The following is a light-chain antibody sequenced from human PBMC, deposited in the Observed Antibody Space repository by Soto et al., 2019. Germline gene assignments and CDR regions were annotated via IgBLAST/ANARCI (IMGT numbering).Light chain of an antibody. V-gene: IGLV2-14*01. CDR1: TRKVGGYNY. CDR2: DVS. J-gene: IGLJ1*01. Sequence: QSALTQPASVSGSPGQSITISAPEPTRKVGGYNYVSWYQQHPGKAPKLMIYDVSNRPSGVSNRFSGSKSGNTASLTISGLQAEDEADYYCSSYTSSSTLLYVFGTGTKLTVL. CDR3: SSYTSSSTLLYV.